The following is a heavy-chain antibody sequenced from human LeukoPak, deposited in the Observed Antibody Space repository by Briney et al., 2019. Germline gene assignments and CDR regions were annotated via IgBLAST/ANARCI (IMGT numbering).Heavy chain of an antibody. CDR3: AKDKAYYYDSSGYYIGSGLDY. J-gene: IGHJ4*02. Sequence: PGGSLRLSCAASGFTFSSYGMHWVRQAPGKGLEWVAFIRYDGSNKYYADSVKGRFTISRDNSKNTLYLQMNSLRAEDTAVYYCAKDKAYYYDSSGYYIGSGLDYWGQGTLVTVSS. D-gene: IGHD3-22*01. V-gene: IGHV3-30*02. CDR1: GFTFSSYG. CDR2: IRYDGSNK.